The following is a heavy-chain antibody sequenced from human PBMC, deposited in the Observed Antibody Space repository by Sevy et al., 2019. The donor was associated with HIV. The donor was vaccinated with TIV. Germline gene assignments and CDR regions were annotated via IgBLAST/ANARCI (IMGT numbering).Heavy chain of an antibody. CDR3: AKDFTGYNGMDV. J-gene: IGHJ6*02. Sequence: GGSLRLSCAASGFTFNTYGMHWVRQAPGKGLEWVAVISYHGRDKFYGDSVEGRFTISRDNSKKMLYLQMNSLRTEDTAVYYCAKDFTGYNGMDVWGQGTMVIVSS. CDR1: GFTFNTYG. CDR2: ISYHGRDK. D-gene: IGHD3-9*01. V-gene: IGHV3-30*18.